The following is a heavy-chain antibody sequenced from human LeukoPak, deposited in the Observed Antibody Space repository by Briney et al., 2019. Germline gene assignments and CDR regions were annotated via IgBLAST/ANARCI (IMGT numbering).Heavy chain of an antibody. CDR1: GFTFSSYW. D-gene: IGHD1-14*01. CDR3: TREPRGFSSGP. V-gene: IGHV3-74*01. Sequence: GGSLRLSCAASGFTFSSYWMHWVRQAPGKGLVWVSRINNDGSSTSYADSVKGRFTISRDNAKNTLYLQMNSLRAEDTAVYYCTREPRGFSSGPWGQGTLVTVSS. CDR2: INNDGSST. J-gene: IGHJ4*02.